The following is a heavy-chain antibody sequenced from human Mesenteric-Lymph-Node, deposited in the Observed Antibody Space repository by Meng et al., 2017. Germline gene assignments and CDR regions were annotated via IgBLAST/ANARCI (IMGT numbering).Heavy chain of an antibody. V-gene: IGHV3-48*03. J-gene: IGHJ3*02. D-gene: IGHD4-17*01. CDR3: ARTLRTPVTTYDAFDI. CDR2: LYSSGTIK. Sequence: GESLKISCAASGFNFSSYEMNWVRQAPGKGLEWLSYLYSSGTIKYYADSVKGRFTVSRDNAKNSMYLQMNSLRAEDTAVYYCARTLRTPVTTYDAFDIWGQGTMVTVSS. CDR1: GFNFSSYE.